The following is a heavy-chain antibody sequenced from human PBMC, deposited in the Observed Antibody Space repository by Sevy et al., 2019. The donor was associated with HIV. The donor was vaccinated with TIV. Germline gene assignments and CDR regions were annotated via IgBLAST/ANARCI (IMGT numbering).Heavy chain of an antibody. CDR2: ISYDGSNK. J-gene: IGHJ3*02. CDR1: GFTFSSYG. Sequence: GGSLRLSCAASGFTFSSYGMHWVRQAPGKGLEWVEVISYDGSNKYYADSVKGRFTISRDNSKNTLYLQMNSLRAEDTAVYYCAKVDNSFLDAFDIWGQGTMVTVSS. CDR3: AKVDNSFLDAFDI. V-gene: IGHV3-30*18. D-gene: IGHD1-20*01.